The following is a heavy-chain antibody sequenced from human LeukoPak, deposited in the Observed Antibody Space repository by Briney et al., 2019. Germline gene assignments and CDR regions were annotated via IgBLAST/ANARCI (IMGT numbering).Heavy chain of an antibody. Sequence: PGGSLRLSCAASGFVFSDYWMTWVRQAPGKGLEWVANIRQDGGEGYYVDAVKGRFTVSRDNAKNLLYLQLNSLRVEDTAVYYCARDYSYYDILTGYSSGDYFDYWGQGTLVTVSS. J-gene: IGHJ4*02. D-gene: IGHD3-9*01. CDR3: ARDYSYYDILTGYSSGDYFDY. CDR2: IRQDGGEG. CDR1: GFVFSDYW. V-gene: IGHV3-7*01.